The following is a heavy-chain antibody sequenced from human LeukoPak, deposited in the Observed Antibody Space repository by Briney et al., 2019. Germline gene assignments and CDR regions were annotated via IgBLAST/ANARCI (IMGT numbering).Heavy chain of an antibody. CDR1: GFTLNNYA. V-gene: IGHV3-9*01. D-gene: IGHD5-12*01. CDR2: ISWNSGSI. J-gene: IGHJ4*02. CDR3: AKDISYDGYASVDY. Sequence: GGSLRLSCAASGFTLNNYAMHWVRQTPGRGLEWVSGISWNSGSIGYADSVKGRFTISRDNAKNSLYLQMNSLRAEDTALYYCAKDISYDGYASVDYWGQGTLVTVSS.